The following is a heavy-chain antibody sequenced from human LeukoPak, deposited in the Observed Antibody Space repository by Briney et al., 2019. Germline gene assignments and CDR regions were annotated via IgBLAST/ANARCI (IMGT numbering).Heavy chain of an antibody. CDR3: AKEYYYDSSGIGDY. Sequence: GGSLRLSCAASGFTFSDYYMSWVRQAPGKGLEWVSAISGSGGSTYYADSVKGRFTISRDNSKNTLYLQMNSLRAEDTAVYYCAKEYYYDSSGIGDYWGQGTLVTVSS. D-gene: IGHD3-22*01. CDR1: GFTFSDYY. V-gene: IGHV3-23*01. J-gene: IGHJ4*02. CDR2: ISGSGGST.